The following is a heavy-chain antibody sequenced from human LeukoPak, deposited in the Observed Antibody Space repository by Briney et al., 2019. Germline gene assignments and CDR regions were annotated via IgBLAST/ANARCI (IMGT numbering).Heavy chain of an antibody. CDR3: ARTPPRIMITFGTLDY. V-gene: IGHV3-66*01. J-gene: IGHJ4*02. D-gene: IGHD3-16*01. Sequence: PGGSLRLSCAASGFTVSSNYMSWVRQAPGKGLEWVSVIYSGGSTYYADSVKGRFTISRDNSKNTLYLQMNSLRAEDTAVYYCARTPPRIMITFGTLDYWGQGTLVTVSS. CDR1: GFTVSSNY. CDR2: IYSGGST.